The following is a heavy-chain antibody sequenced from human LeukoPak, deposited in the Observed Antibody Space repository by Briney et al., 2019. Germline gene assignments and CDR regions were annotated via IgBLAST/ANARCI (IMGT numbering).Heavy chain of an antibody. D-gene: IGHD3-9*01. J-gene: IGHJ4*02. CDR2: ISYDGSNK. Sequence: PGGSLRLSCAASGFTFSSYGLHWVRQAPGKGLEWVAVISYDGSNKYYADSVEGRFTISRDNSKNTLYLQMNGLRAEDTAVYYCAKDSRPQLRYFDWQTDYWGQGTLVTVSS. V-gene: IGHV3-30*18. CDR1: GFTFSSYG. CDR3: AKDSRPQLRYFDWQTDY.